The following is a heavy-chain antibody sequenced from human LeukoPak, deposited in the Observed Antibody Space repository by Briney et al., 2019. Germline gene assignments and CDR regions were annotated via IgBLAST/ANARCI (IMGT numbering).Heavy chain of an antibody. CDR1: GFTFSSYS. V-gene: IGHV3-48*01. CDR2: ISSSSSTI. CDR3: ARGGHPSSGWNYYYYYGMDV. D-gene: IGHD6-19*01. J-gene: IGHJ6*02. Sequence: PGGSLRLSCAASGFTFSSYSMNWVRQAPGKGLEWVSYISSSSSTIYYADSVKGRFTISRDNAKNSLYLQMNSLRAEDTAVYYCARGGHPSSGWNYYYYYGMDVWGQGTTVTVSS.